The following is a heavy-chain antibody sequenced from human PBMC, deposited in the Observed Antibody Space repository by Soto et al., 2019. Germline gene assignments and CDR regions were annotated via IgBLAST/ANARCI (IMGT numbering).Heavy chain of an antibody. J-gene: IGHJ4*02. V-gene: IGHV3-23*01. Sequence: EVQLLESGGGLVQPGGSLRLSCAASGFTFSSYAMNWVRQAPGKGLEWVSVISGSGGSTYYADSVKGRFTISRDKSKNTLALQMNSRRAEDTAVYYCARRSSSWYFEYWGQGSLVTVSS. CDR2: ISGSGGST. CDR3: ARRSSSWYFEY. D-gene: IGHD6-13*01. CDR1: GFTFSSYA.